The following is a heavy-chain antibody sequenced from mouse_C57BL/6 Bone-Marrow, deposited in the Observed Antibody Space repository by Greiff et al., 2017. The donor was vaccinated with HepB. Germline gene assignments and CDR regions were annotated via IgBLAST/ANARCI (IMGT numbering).Heavy chain of an antibody. V-gene: IGHV1-5*01. CDR2: IYPGNSDT. J-gene: IGHJ1*03. CDR1: GYTFTSYW. CDR3: TTGLLWYFDV. D-gene: IGHD1-1*01. Sequence: EVQLQESGTVLARPGASVKMSCKTSGYTFTSYWMHWVKQRPGQGLEWIGAIYPGNSDTSYNQKFKGKAKLTAVTSARSAYMELSSLTNEDSAVYYCTTGLLWYFDVWGTGTTVTVSS.